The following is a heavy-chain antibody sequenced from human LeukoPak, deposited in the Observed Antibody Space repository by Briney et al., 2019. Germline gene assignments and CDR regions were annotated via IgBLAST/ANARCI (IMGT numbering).Heavy chain of an antibody. D-gene: IGHD7-27*01. CDR1: GYTFASYD. V-gene: IGHV1-8*01. CDR2: MNPNSGKT. CDR3: ARSPTGAFDI. J-gene: IGHJ3*02. Sequence: PSVKVSCTASGYTFASYDINWVRQATGQGPEWMGWMNPNSGKTGYAQKFQGRVTMTWDTSISTAYMDLSSLRSEDTAVYYCARSPTGAFDIWGQGTMVTVSS.